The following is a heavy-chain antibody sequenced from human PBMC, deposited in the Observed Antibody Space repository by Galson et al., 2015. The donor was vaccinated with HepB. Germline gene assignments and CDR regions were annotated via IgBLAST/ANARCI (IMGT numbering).Heavy chain of an antibody. V-gene: IGHV1-69*04. CDR3: ARTSRVWQWLVGGWFDP. D-gene: IGHD6-19*01. CDR1: GGTFSSYA. Sequence: SVKVSCKASGGTFSSYAISWVRQAPGQGLEWMGRIIPILGIANYAQKLQGRVTITADKSTSTAYMELSSLRSEDTAVYYCARTSRVWQWLVGGWFDPWGQGTLVTVSS. J-gene: IGHJ5*02. CDR2: IIPILGIA.